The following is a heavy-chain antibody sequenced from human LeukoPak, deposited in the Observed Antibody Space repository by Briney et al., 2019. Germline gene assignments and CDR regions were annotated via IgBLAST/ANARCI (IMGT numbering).Heavy chain of an antibody. CDR1: GGSISSYY. CDR3: ASFTRYCSGGSCYSDWFDP. CDR2: IYTSGST. D-gene: IGHD2-15*01. J-gene: IGHJ5*02. Sequence: SETLSLTCTVSGGSISSYYWSWIRQPAGKGLEWIGRIYTSGSTNYNPSLKSRVTISVDTSKNQFSLKLSSVTAADTAVYYCASFTRYCSGGSCYSDWFDPWGQGTLVTVSS. V-gene: IGHV4-4*07.